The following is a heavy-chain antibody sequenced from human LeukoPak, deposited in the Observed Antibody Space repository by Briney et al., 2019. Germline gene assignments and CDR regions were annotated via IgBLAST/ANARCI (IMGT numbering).Heavy chain of an antibody. CDR1: GYSFTSYW. CDR3: ARHGGLDTAMATTFDY. J-gene: IGHJ4*02. D-gene: IGHD5-18*01. V-gene: IGHV5-51*01. CDR2: IYPGDSDT. Sequence: GESLKISCRGSGYSFTSYWIGWVRQMPGKGLEWMGIIYPGDSDTRYSPSFQGPVTISADKSISTAYLQWSSLKASDTAMYYCARHGGLDTAMATTFDYWGQGTLVTVSS.